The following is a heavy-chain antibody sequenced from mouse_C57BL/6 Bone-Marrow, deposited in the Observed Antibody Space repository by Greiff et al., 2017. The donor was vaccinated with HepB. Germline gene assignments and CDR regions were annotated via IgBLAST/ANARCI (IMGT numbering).Heavy chain of an antibody. V-gene: IGHV1-55*01. CDR3: ARCYYDLYAMDY. Sequence: VQLQQPGAELVKPGASVKMSRKASGYTFTSYWITWVKQRPGQGLEWIGDIYPGSGSTNYNEKFKSKATLTVDTSSSTAYMQLSSLTSEDSAVYYCARCYYDLYAMDYWGQGTSVTVSS. D-gene: IGHD2-4*01. CDR1: GYTFTSYW. J-gene: IGHJ4*01. CDR2: IYPGSGST.